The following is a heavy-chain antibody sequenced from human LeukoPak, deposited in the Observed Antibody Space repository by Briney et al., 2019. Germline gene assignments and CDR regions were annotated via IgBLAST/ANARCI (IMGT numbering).Heavy chain of an antibody. CDR1: GFTFSIYS. CDR2: IGGTLSNI. D-gene: IGHD4-17*01. V-gene: IGHV3-48*02. Sequence: GGSLRLSCAASGFTFSIYSMNWVRQAPGMGLEWVSYIGGTLSNIYYADSVKGRFTISRDDAKNSLYLQMNSLRDEDTAVYYCARDRDYAFDSWGQGTLVTVSS. CDR3: ARDRDYAFDS. J-gene: IGHJ4*02.